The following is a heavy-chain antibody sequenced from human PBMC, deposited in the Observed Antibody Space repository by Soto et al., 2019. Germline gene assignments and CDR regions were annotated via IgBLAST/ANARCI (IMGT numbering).Heavy chain of an antibody. V-gene: IGHV1-69*04. CDR1: GGTFSSYT. J-gene: IGHJ4*02. CDR3: ARDGYCSGGSCANDY. D-gene: IGHD2-15*01. Sequence: SVKVSCKASGGTFSSYTISWVRQAPGQGLEWMGRIIPILGIANYAQKFQGRVTITADKSTSTAYMELSSLRSEDTAVYYCARDGYCSGGSCANDYWGQGTLVTVSS. CDR2: IIPILGIA.